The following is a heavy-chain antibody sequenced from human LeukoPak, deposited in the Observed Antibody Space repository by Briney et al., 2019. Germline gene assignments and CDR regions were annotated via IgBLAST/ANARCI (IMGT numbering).Heavy chain of an antibody. Sequence: GGSLRLSCAASGFSFSGYNMNWARQAPGKGLEWVSYISSSGTTVYYADSVKGRFTISRENAKNSLYLQMNSLRDEDTAVYYCVMVRGVSFDYWGQGTLVTVSS. J-gene: IGHJ4*02. CDR3: VMVRGVSFDY. D-gene: IGHD3-10*01. V-gene: IGHV3-48*02. CDR2: ISSSGTTV. CDR1: GFSFSGYN.